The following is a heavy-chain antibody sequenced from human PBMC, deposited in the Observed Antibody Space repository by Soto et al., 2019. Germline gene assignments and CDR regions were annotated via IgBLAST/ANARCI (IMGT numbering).Heavy chain of an antibody. J-gene: IGHJ4*02. CDR3: TGGAEGLDY. CDR1: GFTFSSYD. Sequence: PGGSLRLSCAASGFTFSSYDFHWVRQATGKGLEWVSGIGTAGDTYYAGSVKGRFIMSRENAKNSLYLQMNSLRAGDTAVYYCTGGAEGLDYWGQGTLVTVSS. V-gene: IGHV3-13*01. D-gene: IGHD3-16*01. CDR2: IGTAGDT.